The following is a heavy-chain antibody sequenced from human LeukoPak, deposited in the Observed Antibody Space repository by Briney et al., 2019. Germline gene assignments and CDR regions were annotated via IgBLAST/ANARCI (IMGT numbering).Heavy chain of an antibody. J-gene: IGHJ6*02. Sequence: GRSLRLSCAASGFTFDDYAMHWVRQAPGKGLEWVSGISWNSGSIGYADSVKGRFTISRDNAENSLYLQMNSLRAEDTALYYCAKDRDPYYYYGMVVWGQGTTVTVSS. CDR1: GFTFDDYA. CDR2: ISWNSGSI. CDR3: AKDRDPYYYYGMVV. V-gene: IGHV3-9*01.